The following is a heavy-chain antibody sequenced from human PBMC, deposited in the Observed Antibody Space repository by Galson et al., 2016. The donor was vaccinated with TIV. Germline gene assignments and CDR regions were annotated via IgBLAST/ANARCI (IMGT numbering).Heavy chain of an antibody. CDR3: AISSRRDRYGHTNWFDS. CDR2: ALPMFGTS. Sequence: SVKVSCKASGDTFNSYAINWVRQAPGQGLEWVGGALPMFGTSNYAEEFQDRVTITADESMSTAYMELSSLTSDDTAVYYCAISSRRDRYGHTNWFDSGGQGPLVTVSA. D-gene: IGHD5-24*01. J-gene: IGHJ5*01. CDR1: GDTFNSYA. V-gene: IGHV1-69*13.